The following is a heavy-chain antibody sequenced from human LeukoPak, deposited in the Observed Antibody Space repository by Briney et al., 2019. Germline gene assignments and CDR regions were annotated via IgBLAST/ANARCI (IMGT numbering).Heavy chain of an antibody. J-gene: IGHJ3*02. D-gene: IGHD2-15*01. CDR3: ATDIVVVVAATVNDAFDI. V-gene: IGHV1-2*06. Sequence: GASVNVSCTASGYTFTGYYMHWVRQAPGQGLEWMGRINPNSGGTNYAQKFQGRVTMTRDTSISIAYMELSRLRSDDTAVYYCATDIVVVVAATVNDAFDIWGQGTMVTVSS. CDR1: GYTFTGYY. CDR2: INPNSGGT.